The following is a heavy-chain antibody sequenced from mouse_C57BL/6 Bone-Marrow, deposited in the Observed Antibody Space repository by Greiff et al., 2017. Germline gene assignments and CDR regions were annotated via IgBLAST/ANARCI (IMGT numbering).Heavy chain of an antibody. CDR1: GFTFSDSG. CDR3: ARHNYDYDVGYFDV. D-gene: IGHD2-4*01. CDR2: ISNLAYSI. Sequence: EVQVVESGGGLVQPGGSLKLSCAASGFTFSDSGMAWVRQAPRKGPEWVAFISNLAYSIYYADTVTGRFTISRENAKNTLYLEMSSLRSEDTAMYYCARHNYDYDVGYFDVWGTGTTVTVSA. J-gene: IGHJ1*03. V-gene: IGHV5-15*01.